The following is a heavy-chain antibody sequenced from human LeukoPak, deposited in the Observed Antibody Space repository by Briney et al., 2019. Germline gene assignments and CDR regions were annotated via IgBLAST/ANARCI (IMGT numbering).Heavy chain of an antibody. V-gene: IGHV4-4*07. CDR3: ERATRWVPFDY. CDR2: IYTSGST. J-gene: IGHJ4*02. D-gene: IGHD4-23*01. Sequence: PSETLSLTCTVSGGSISSYYWSWIRQPAGKGLEWIGRIYTSGSTNYNPSLNSRVTISVDKSKNQFSLKLSSVTAADTAVYYCERATRWVPFDYWGQGTLVTVSS. CDR1: GGSISSYY.